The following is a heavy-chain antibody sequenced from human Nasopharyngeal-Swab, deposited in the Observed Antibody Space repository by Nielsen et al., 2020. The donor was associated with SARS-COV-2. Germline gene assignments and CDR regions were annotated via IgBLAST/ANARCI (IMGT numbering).Heavy chain of an antibody. CDR1: GGSISSGDYY. D-gene: IGHD1-26*01. J-gene: IGHJ4*02. CDR3: AREEWELGRGY. V-gene: IGHV4-30-4*01. CDR2: IYYSGST. Sequence: SETLSLTCTVSGGSISSGDYYWSWIHQLPGKGLEWIGYIYYSGSTYYNPSLKSRVTISVDTSKNQFSLKLSSVTAADTAVYYCAREEWELGRGYWGQGTLVTVSS.